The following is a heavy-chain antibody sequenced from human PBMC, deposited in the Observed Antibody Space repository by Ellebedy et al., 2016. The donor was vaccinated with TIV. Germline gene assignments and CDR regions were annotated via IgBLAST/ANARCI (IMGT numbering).Heavy chain of an antibody. V-gene: IGHV1-46*01. CDR1: GYTFTSYY. Sequence: ASVKVSCKASGYTFTSYYMHWVRQAPGQGLEWMGIINPSGGSTSYAQKFQGRVTITADESTSTAYMELSSLRSEDTAVYYCARGYCSGGSCVAYFDYWGQGTLVTVSS. CDR2: INPSGGST. D-gene: IGHD2-15*01. CDR3: ARGYCSGGSCVAYFDY. J-gene: IGHJ4*02.